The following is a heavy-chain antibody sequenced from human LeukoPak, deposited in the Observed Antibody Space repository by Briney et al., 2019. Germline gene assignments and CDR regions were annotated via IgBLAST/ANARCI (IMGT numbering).Heavy chain of an antibody. J-gene: IGHJ5*02. V-gene: IGHV3-30*02. CDR3: AKDIDIRGPWWFGELSNTLGWFDP. Sequence: GGSLRLSCAASGFTFSSYGMHWVRQAPGKGLEWVAFIRYDGSNKYYADSVKGRFTISRDNSKNTLYLQMNSLRAEDTAVYYCAKDIDIRGPWWFGELSNTLGWFDPWGQGTLVTVSS. D-gene: IGHD3-10*01. CDR2: IRYDGSNK. CDR1: GFTFSSYG.